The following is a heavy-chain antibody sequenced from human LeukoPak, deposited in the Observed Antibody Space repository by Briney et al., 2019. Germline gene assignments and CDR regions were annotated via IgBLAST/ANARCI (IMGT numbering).Heavy chain of an antibody. D-gene: IGHD3-3*01. J-gene: IGHJ5*02. CDR1: GFSLSTRGVG. Sequence: SGPTLVKPTQTLTLTCTSSGFSLSTRGVGVGWIRQPPGKALEWLSLIYWNDDKRYSPSLKSRLTITKDTSKNQAVLTMTNMDPVDTATYYCAQSSYYDFWSGYYEVWFDPWGQGTLVTVSS. V-gene: IGHV2-5*01. CDR3: AQSSYYDFWSGYYEVWFDP. CDR2: IYWNDDK.